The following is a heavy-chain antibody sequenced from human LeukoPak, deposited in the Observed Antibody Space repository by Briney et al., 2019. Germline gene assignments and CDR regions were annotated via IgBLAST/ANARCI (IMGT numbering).Heavy chain of an antibody. CDR3: ARGGYYGSGNDFRFDP. CDR1: GGSISSYY. J-gene: IGHJ5*02. V-gene: IGHV4-59*01. D-gene: IGHD3-10*01. CDR2: IHYTGST. Sequence: PSETLSLTCTVSGGSISSYYWSWIRQSSGKGLECIGYIHYTGSTNHNPSLKSRVTISVETSKNQFSLKLKSVTAADTAVYYCARGGYYGSGNDFRFDPWGQGTLVTVSS.